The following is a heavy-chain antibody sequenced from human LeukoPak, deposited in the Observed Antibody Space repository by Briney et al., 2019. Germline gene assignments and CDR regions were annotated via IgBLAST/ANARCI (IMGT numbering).Heavy chain of an antibody. CDR3: ARDRYCSSTSCHNPYGMDV. V-gene: IGHV4-30-4*01. CDR1: GGSISSGDCY. D-gene: IGHD2-2*01. Sequence: PSQTLSLTCTVSGGSISSGDCYWSWIRQPPGKGLEWIGYVYYSGSTYYNPSLKSRVTISVDTSKNQFSLKLSSVTAADTAVYYCARDRYCSSTSCHNPYGMDVWGQGTTVTVSS. CDR2: VYYSGST. J-gene: IGHJ6*02.